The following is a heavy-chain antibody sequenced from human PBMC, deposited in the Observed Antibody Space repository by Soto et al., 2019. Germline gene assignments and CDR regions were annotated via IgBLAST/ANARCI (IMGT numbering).Heavy chain of an antibody. CDR3: AKVGMDYDSSGYYLDY. Sequence: VQLVESGGGVVQPGRSLRLSCAASGFTFSSYGMHWVRQAPGKGLEWVAVISYDGSNKYYADSVKGRFTISRDNSKNTLYLQMNSLRAEDTAVYYCAKVGMDYDSSGYYLDYWGQGTLVTVSS. J-gene: IGHJ4*02. D-gene: IGHD3-22*01. CDR2: ISYDGSNK. V-gene: IGHV3-30*18. CDR1: GFTFSSYG.